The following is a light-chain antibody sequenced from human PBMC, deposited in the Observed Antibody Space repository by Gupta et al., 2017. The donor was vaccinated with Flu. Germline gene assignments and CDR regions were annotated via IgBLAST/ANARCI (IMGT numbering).Light chain of an antibody. CDR2: QDT. CDR1: RLGDKY. J-gene: IGLJ3*02. Sequence: YDLTPPPSVSVSPGQTASIICSGDRLGDKYVSWHQQKPGQSPVLVMYQDTNRPSGIPERVSGSNSGHTATLTISGTQAVDEADYYCQTWDRTSGVFGGGTKLTVL. V-gene: IGLV3-1*01. CDR3: QTWDRTSGV.